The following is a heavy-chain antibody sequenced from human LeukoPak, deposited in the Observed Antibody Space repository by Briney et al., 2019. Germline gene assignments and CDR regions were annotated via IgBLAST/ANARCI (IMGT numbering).Heavy chain of an antibody. CDR3: ARGLSVIANDY. CDR2: TWYDGRNN. CDR1: GFTFSSYG. V-gene: IGHV3-33*01. Sequence: GKSLRLSCAASGFTFSSYGMHWVRQAPGKGLEWVAVTWYDGRNNYYAASVKGRFTISRDGSKTTVYLLMDSLRAEDTAVYYCARGLSVIANDYWGQGTLVTVSS. D-gene: IGHD3-22*01. J-gene: IGHJ4*02.